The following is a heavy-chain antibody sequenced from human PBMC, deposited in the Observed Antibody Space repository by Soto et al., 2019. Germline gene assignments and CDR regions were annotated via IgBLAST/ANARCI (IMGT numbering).Heavy chain of an antibody. CDR1: SGPSSSHN. Sequence: QVQLQQSGPGLVKPSETLSLTCSVSSGPSSSHNWGWIRQPPGRGLEWIGYVYSTGGTSYNPSLKIRVTISADPATNHSSLKLTSVTAADTAVYYCVRQGIGNLHGLVDVWGQGTTVRVSS. V-gene: IGHV4-59*08. CDR3: VRQGIGNLHGLVDV. J-gene: IGHJ6*02. D-gene: IGHD1-1*01. CDR2: VYSTGGT.